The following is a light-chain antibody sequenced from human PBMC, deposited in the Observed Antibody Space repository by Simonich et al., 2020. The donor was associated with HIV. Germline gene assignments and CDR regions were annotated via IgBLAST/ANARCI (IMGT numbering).Light chain of an antibody. Sequence: DIVMTQSPDSLAVSVGERATINCKSSQSDLNSSNHKRLVAWYQHKPSQSPKLHIYRPSNRESGVPDRFRGSGSGTAFTLTLSSLQAEDVAVYYCQQYYSTPTFGQGTKVEIK. CDR1: QSDLNSSNHKRL. J-gene: IGKJ1*01. CDR2: RPS. CDR3: QQYYSTPT. V-gene: IGKV4-1*01.